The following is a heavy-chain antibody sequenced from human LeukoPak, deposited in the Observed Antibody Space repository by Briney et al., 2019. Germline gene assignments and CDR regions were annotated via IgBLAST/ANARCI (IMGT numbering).Heavy chain of an antibody. D-gene: IGHD3-10*01. V-gene: IGHV4-59*01. Sequence: TTSETLSLTCTVSGGSISSYYWSWIRQPPGKGLEWIGYIYYSGSTNYNPSLKSRVTISVDTSKNQLSLKLSSVTAADTAVYYCARDSKGYYGSGSYTYFDYWGQGTLVTVSS. CDR3: ARDSKGYYGSGSYTYFDY. CDR1: GGSISSYY. J-gene: IGHJ4*02. CDR2: IYYSGST.